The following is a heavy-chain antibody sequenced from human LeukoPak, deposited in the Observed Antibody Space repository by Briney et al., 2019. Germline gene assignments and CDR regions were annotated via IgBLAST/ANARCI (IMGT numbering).Heavy chain of an antibody. V-gene: IGHV1-46*04. CDR2: INPSGGST. CDR3: ARDFHYSGSGSYYNRAFDI. J-gene: IGHJ3*02. D-gene: IGHD3-10*01. Sequence: ASLKLSSKASGYTFTIYYMHWERQAPGQGLEWMGIINPSGGSTSYAQKLQGRVTITADESTSTAYMELSSLRSEDTAVYFCARDFHYSGSGSYYNRAFDIWGQGTVVTVSS. CDR1: GYTFTIYY.